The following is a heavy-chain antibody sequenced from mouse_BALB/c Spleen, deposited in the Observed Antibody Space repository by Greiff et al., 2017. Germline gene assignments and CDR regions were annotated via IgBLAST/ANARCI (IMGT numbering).Heavy chain of an antibody. Sequence: EVKLMESGGGLVQPGGSRKLSCAASGFTFSSFGMHWVRQAPEKGLEWVAYISSGSSTIYYADTVKGRFTISRDNPKNTLFLQMTSLRSEDTAMYYCARFLDYIDYWGQGTTLTVSS. CDR3: ARFLDYIDY. V-gene: IGHV5-17*02. J-gene: IGHJ2*01. CDR1: GFTFSSFG. CDR2: ISSGSSTI.